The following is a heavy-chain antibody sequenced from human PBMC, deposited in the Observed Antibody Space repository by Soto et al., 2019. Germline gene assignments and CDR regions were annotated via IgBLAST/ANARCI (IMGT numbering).Heavy chain of an antibody. CDR3: ARFVRSCSATTCSTRADV. D-gene: IGHD2-2*01. V-gene: IGHV4-4*02. CDR2: IYHSGST. J-gene: IGHJ6*02. CDR1: GGSISSSNW. Sequence: TLSLTCAVSGGSISSSNWWSWVRQPPWKGLEWIGEIYHSGSTNYNPSLRSRVTMSVDTSKNQFSLKLRSVIVADTAVYHCARFVRSCSATTCSTRADVWGQGITVTVSS.